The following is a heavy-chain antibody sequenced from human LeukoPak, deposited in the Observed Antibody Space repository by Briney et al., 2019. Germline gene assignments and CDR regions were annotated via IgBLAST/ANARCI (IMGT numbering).Heavy chain of an antibody. Sequence: GGSLRLSCAASGFTFSTYAMSWVRHFPGKGLEWVSALGDRTYYADSVKGRFTISRDNSKNTLYLQMNSLRAEDTAVYYCARSTMVIHYWGQGTLVTVSS. D-gene: IGHD2-2*01. CDR1: GFTFSTYA. J-gene: IGHJ4*02. CDR2: LGDRT. CDR3: ARSTMVIHY. V-gene: IGHV3-23*01.